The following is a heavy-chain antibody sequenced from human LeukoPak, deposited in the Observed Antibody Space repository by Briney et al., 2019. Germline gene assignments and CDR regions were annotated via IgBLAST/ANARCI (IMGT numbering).Heavy chain of an antibody. CDR1: GFTFSSYW. V-gene: IGHV3-74*01. D-gene: IGHD3-22*01. CDR2: INSDGSST. CDR3: ARQYSYDSSGYYPWDY. J-gene: IGHJ4*02. Sequence: GGSLRLSCVASGFTFSSYWMHWVRQAPGKGLVWVSRINSDGSSTTYADSVKGRFTISRDNAENTLYLQMNSPRAEDTAMYYCARQYSYDSSGYYPWDYWGQGTLVTVSS.